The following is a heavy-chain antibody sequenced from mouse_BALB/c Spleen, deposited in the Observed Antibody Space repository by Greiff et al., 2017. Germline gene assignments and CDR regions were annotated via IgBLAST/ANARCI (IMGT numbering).Heavy chain of an antibody. CDR3: ARRAGYDEGRPYFDY. V-gene: IGHV8-12*01. CDR2: IYWDDDK. D-gene: IGHD2-14*01. CDR1: GFSLSTSGMG. J-gene: IGHJ2*01. Sequence: QVTLKVSGPGILQPSQTLSLTCSFSGFSLSTSGMGVSWIRQPSGKGLEWLAHIYWDDDKRYNPSLKSRLTISKDTSRNQVFLKITSVDTADTATYYCARRAGYDEGRPYFDYWGQGTTLTVSS.